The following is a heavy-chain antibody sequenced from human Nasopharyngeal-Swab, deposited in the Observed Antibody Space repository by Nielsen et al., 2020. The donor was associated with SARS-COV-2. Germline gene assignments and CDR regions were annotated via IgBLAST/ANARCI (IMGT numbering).Heavy chain of an antibody. CDR1: GFTFSSYA. V-gene: IGHV3-23*01. CDR2: ISGSGGST. Sequence: GVLKISCAASGFTFSSYAMSWVRQAPGKGLEWVSAISGSGGSTYYADSVKGRFTISRDNSKNTLYLQMNSLRAEDTAVYYCAKTDRGQQLVPEYFDYWGQGTLVTVSS. D-gene: IGHD6-13*01. CDR3: AKTDRGQQLVPEYFDY. J-gene: IGHJ4*02.